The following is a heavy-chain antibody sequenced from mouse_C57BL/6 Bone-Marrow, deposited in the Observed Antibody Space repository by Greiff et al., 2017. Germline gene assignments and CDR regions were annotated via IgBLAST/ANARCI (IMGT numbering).Heavy chain of an antibody. V-gene: IGHV14-4*01. Sequence: VQLQQSGAELVRPGASVKLSCTASGFNIKDDYMHWVKQRPEQGLEWIGWIDPENGATESASKFQGKATITADTSSNTAYLQRSSLTSEDTAVYYCTTGAWFAYWGQGTLVTVSA. CDR2: IDPENGAT. J-gene: IGHJ3*01. CDR1: GFNIKDDY. CDR3: TTGAWFAY.